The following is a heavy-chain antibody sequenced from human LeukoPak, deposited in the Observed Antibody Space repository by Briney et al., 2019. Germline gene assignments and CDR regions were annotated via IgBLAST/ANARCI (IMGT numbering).Heavy chain of an antibody. V-gene: IGHV3-74*01. CDR1: GNYW. D-gene: IGHD1-26*01. J-gene: IGHJ4*02. CDR2: INSDGSWT. Sequence: PGGSLRLSCAASGNYWMHWVRQAPGKGLVWVSHINSDGSWTSYADSVKGRFTISRDNAKNSLYLEMNSLRVEDTAVYYCARDKIVGATNFDYWGQGTLVTVSS. CDR3: ARDKIVGATNFDY.